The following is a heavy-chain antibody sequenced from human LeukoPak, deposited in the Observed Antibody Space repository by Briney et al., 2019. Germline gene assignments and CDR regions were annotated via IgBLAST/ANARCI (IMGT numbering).Heavy chain of an antibody. CDR3: AREVRYFDWFLDY. V-gene: IGHV4-61*01. CDR2: IYYSGST. J-gene: IGHJ4*02. CDR1: GGSVSSGSYY. Sequence: SETLSPTCTVSGGSVSSGSYYWSWIRQPPGKGLEWIGYIYYSGSTNYNPSLKSRVTISVDTSKNQFSLKLSSVTAADTAVYYCAREVRYFDWFLDYWGQGTLVTVSS. D-gene: IGHD3-9*01.